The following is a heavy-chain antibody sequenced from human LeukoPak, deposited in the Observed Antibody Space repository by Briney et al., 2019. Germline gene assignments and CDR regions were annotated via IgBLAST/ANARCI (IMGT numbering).Heavy chain of an antibody. V-gene: IGHV4-59*01. CDR3: AREKGYDFDPSDAFDI. J-gene: IGHJ3*02. CDR2: IYYSGST. D-gene: IGHD3-3*01. CDR1: GGSISSYY. Sequence: SETLSLTCTVSGGSISSYYWSWIRQPPGKGLEWIGYIYYSGSTNYSPSLKSRVTISVDTSKNQFSLKLSSVTAADTAVYYCAREKGYDFDPSDAFDIWGQGTMVTVSS.